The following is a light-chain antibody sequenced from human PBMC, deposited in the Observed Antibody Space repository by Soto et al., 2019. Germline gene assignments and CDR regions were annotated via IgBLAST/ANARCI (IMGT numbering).Light chain of an antibody. CDR3: SSYTTSSTAI. CDR1: SSNIGSNY. J-gene: IGLJ2*01. CDR2: RNN. Sequence: QSVLTQPPSASGTPGQRVNISCSGSSSNIGSNYVYWYRQFPGTAPKLLIQRNNQRPSGVPARFSGSKSGTSASLAISGLRSEDEAEYYCSSYTTSSTAIFGGGTKLTVL. V-gene: IGLV1-47*01.